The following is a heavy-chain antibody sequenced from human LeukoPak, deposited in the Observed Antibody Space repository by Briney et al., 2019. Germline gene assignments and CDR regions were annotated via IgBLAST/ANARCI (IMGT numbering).Heavy chain of an antibody. CDR1: GFTVSSNY. D-gene: IGHD3-22*01. V-gene: IGHV3-66*01. CDR2: IYSGGST. J-gene: IGHJ3*02. CDR3: AKHYYTSGYSGALDI. Sequence: GGSLRLSCAASGFTVSSNYMSWVSQAPGKGLEWVSVIYSGGSTYYADSVKGRFTISRDNSKNTLYLQMNSLRAEDTAVYYCAKHYYTSGYSGALDIWGQGTTVTVSA.